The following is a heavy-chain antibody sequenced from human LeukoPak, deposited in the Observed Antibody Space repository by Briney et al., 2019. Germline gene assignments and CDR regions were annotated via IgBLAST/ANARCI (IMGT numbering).Heavy chain of an antibody. V-gene: IGHV4-34*01. CDR2: INHSGST. Sequence: PSETLSLTCTVSGGSISSYYWSWIRQPPGKGLEWIGEINHSGSTNYNPSLKSRVTISVDTSKNQFSLKLSSVTAADTAVYYCARDPSGYYFDYWGQGTLVTVSS. CDR3: ARDPSGYYFDY. J-gene: IGHJ4*02. CDR1: GGSISSYY.